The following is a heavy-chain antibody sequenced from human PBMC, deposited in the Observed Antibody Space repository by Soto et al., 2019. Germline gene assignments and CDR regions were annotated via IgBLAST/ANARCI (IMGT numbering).Heavy chain of an antibody. Sequence: QVVLEQSGGEVKKPGASVKVSCKASGYTFSGYSITWVRQAPGQGLEWMGRISGYNGNTNYARTLRGRLTLTTDTSTSTAYMELRSLTSDDTAVYYCARDVFCGGAPACPDMDVWGRRTTVTVSS. CDR3: ARDVFCGGAPACPDMDV. CDR1: GYTFSGYS. J-gene: IGHJ6*02. V-gene: IGHV1-18*04. D-gene: IGHD2-21*01. CDR2: ISGYNGNT.